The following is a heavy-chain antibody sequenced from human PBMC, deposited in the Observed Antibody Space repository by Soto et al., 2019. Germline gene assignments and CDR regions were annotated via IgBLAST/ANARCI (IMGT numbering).Heavy chain of an antibody. Sequence: SETLSLTCFVSGYSITAGGYYWSWIRHHPGKGLEWIGSFYSSGSIIYNPSLRSRVSISGDTSSNQFSMSLTSVTAADTARYYCARMYSSGSGWFHPWGQGTLVNRLL. CDR1: GYSITAGGYY. D-gene: IGHD6-19*01. CDR2: FYSSGSI. J-gene: IGHJ5*02. CDR3: ARMYSSGSGWFHP. V-gene: IGHV4-31*03.